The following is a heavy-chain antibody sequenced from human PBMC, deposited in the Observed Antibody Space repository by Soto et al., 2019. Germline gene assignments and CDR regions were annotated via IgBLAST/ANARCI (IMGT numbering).Heavy chain of an antibody. CDR2: IYSSGST. CDR3: ARVQPSSGPYRWFDP. CDR1: GGSISGYY. Sequence: SETLSLTCTVSGGSISGYYWTWIRQPAGKGLEYIGRIYSSGSTNFSPSLKSRVAMSVDTSQNQFSLKLTSMTAADPAVYYCARVQPSSGPYRWFDPWGQGTLVTVSS. V-gene: IGHV4-4*07. D-gene: IGHD3-22*01. J-gene: IGHJ5*02.